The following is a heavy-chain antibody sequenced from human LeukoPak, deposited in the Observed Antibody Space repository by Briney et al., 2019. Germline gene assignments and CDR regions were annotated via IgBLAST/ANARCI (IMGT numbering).Heavy chain of an antibody. Sequence: GGSLRLSCAASGFTFSTYAMSWVRQAPGKGLEWVSTISGIGANTYYADSVRGRFTISRDNSKNTLYLHMNSLRAEDRAAYYCAKERASYTNPYYFDYWGQGTLVTVSS. J-gene: IGHJ4*02. CDR1: GFTFSTYA. V-gene: IGHV3-23*01. D-gene: IGHD3-16*02. CDR3: AKERASYTNPYYFDY. CDR2: ISGIGANT.